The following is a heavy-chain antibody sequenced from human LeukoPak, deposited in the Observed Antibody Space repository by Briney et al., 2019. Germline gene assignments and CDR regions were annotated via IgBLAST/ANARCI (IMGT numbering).Heavy chain of an antibody. J-gene: IGHJ4*02. CDR2: IYYSGST. CDR1: GGSISSYY. CDR3: AREVFGSSWFDY. Sequence: PSETLSLTCTVSGGSISSYYWSWIRQPPGKGLEWIGYIYYSGSTYYNPSLKSRVTISVDTSKNQFSLRLSSVTAADTAVYYCAREVFGSSWFDYWGQGTLVTVSS. D-gene: IGHD6-13*01. V-gene: IGHV4-59*12.